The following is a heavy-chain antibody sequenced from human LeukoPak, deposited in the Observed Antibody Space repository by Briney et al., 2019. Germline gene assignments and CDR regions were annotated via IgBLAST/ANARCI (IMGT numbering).Heavy chain of an antibody. Sequence: GASVKVSCKTSGYTLTDRYVHWVRQAPGQGLEWLGWINPKSGDTNFAQKFQGRVTMAGDTSVNTAYMELNRLTSDDTATYYCARATGYHDSSGYYRSFYFDYSGQGSLVTVSS. CDR2: INPKSGDT. D-gene: IGHD3-22*01. CDR1: GYTLTDRY. J-gene: IGHJ4*02. V-gene: IGHV1-2*02. CDR3: ARATGYHDSSGYYRSFYFDY.